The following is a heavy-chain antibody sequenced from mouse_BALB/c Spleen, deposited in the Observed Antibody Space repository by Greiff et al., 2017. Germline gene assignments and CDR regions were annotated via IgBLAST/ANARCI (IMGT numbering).Heavy chain of an antibody. V-gene: IGHV14-3*02. CDR1: GFNIKDTY. D-gene: IGHD1-1*01. CDR3: ARDYTGSSPSWFAY. CDR2: IDPANGNT. Sequence: VQLQQSGAELVKPGASVKLSCTASGFNIKDTYMHWVKQRPEQGLEWIGRIDPANGNTKYDPKFQGKATITADTSSNTAYLQLSSLTSEDTAVYYCARDYTGSSPSWFAYWGQGTLVTVSA. J-gene: IGHJ3*01.